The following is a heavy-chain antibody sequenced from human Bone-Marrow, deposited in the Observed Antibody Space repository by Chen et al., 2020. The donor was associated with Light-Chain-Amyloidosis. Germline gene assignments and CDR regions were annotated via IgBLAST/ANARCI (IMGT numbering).Heavy chain of an antibody. CDR3: AKDRCTSISCSDFDY. CDR1: GFTFSNYA. J-gene: IGHJ4*02. V-gene: IGHV3-23*01. Sequence: GGSLRLPCVGSGFTFSNYAMTWVRQAPGKGLEWVSVARGGDGPTYYADSVRGRFTIYRDNSKNTLYLQMNSLRAEDTAVYYCAKDRCTSISCSDFDYWGQGTLVTVSS. CDR2: ARGGDGPT. D-gene: IGHD2-2*01.